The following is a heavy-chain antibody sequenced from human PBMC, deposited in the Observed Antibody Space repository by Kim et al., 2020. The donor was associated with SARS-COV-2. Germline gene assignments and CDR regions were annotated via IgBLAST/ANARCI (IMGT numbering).Heavy chain of an antibody. D-gene: IGHD1-7*01. CDR1: GFTFSSYA. Sequence: GGSLRLSCAASGFTFSSYAMSWVRQAPGKGLEWVSAISGSGGSTYYADSVKGRFTISRDNSKNTLYLQMNSLRAEDTAVYYCAKDERGRELPDGMDVWGQGTTVTVSS. V-gene: IGHV3-23*01. CDR3: AKDERGRELPDGMDV. CDR2: ISGSGGST. J-gene: IGHJ6*02.